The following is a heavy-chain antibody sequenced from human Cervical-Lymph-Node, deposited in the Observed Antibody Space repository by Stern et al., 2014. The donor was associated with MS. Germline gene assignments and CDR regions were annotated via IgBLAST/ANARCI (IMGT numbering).Heavy chain of an antibody. J-gene: IGHJ4*02. CDR2: INTETGNP. CDR1: GYNFNNNA. Sequence: VQLVESGSELKKPGASVKVSCKASGYNFNNNAVTWVRQAPGQGLEWMGLINTETGNPTYAQGFTGRLVFSFDTSVSTAYLQITSLKAEDTAVYYCARVSNSGYYADNWGQGTLVTVSS. D-gene: IGHD3-22*01. CDR3: ARVSNSGYYADN. V-gene: IGHV7-4-1*02.